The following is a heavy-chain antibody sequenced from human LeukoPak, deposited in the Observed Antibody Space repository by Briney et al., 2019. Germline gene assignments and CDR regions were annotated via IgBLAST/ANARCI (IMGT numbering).Heavy chain of an antibody. V-gene: IGHV4-34*01. CDR1: GGSFSGYY. CDR3: ARQGHYYDSSGYPDY. CDR2: INHSGST. Sequence: PSETLSLTCAVYGGSFSGYYWSWIRQPPGKGLEWIGEINHSGSTNYNPSLKSRVTISVDTSKNQFSLKLSSVTAADTAVYYCARQGHYYDSSGYPDYWGQGTLVTVSS. J-gene: IGHJ4*02. D-gene: IGHD3-22*01.